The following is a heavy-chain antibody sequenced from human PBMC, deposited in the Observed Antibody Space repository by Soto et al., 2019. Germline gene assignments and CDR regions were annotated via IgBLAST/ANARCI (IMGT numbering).Heavy chain of an antibody. J-gene: IGHJ4*02. D-gene: IGHD6-19*01. Sequence: LRLSCAASGFTFSSYAMSWVRQAPGKGLEWVSAISGSGGSTYYADSVKGRFTISRDNSKNTLYLQMNSLRAEDTAVYYCAKAPAVLPAPQFDYWGQGTLVTVSS. CDR2: ISGSGGST. CDR3: AKAPAVLPAPQFDY. V-gene: IGHV3-23*01. CDR1: GFTFSSYA.